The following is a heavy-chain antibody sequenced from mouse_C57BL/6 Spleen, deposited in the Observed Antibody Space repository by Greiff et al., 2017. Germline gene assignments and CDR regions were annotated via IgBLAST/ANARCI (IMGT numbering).Heavy chain of an antibody. CDR3: ARGGDYFDY. CDR1: GYTFTSYW. Sequence: QVQLQQPGAELVMPGASVKLSCKASGYTFTSYWMHWVKQRPGQGLEWIGEIDPSDSYTNYNQKFKGKSTLTVDTSSSTAYMQLSSLASEDSAVYYCARGGDYFDYWGQGTTLTVSS. CDR2: IDPSDSYT. V-gene: IGHV1-69*01. J-gene: IGHJ2*01.